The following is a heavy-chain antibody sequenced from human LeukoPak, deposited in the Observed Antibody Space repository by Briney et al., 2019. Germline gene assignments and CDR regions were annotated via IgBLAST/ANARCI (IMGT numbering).Heavy chain of an antibody. CDR1: GGSISTSSYY. CDR3: ARHSLGSSSCKLHH. CDR2: IYYSGST. V-gene: IGHV4-39*01. D-gene: IGHD6-13*01. Sequence: SETLSLTCTVSGGSISTSSYYWGWIRQPPGKGLEWIGSIYYSGSTYYNPSLKSRVTISVDMSKNQFSLKLSSVTAADTAVYYCARHSLGSSSCKLHHWGQGSLVIVSS. J-gene: IGHJ1*01.